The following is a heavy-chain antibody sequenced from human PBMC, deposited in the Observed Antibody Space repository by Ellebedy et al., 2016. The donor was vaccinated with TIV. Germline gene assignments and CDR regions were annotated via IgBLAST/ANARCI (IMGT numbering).Heavy chain of an antibody. D-gene: IGHD4-23*01. CDR1: GSSISSGYY. Sequence: MPGGSLRLSCSVSGSSISSGYYWGWIRQPPGRGLEWIGSMYYSGSTYFSPSLKSRVTMSVDTSKNQFSLRLSSVTAADTAVYYCARDGAGRWDYWGPGTLVTVSS. CDR2: MYYSGST. V-gene: IGHV4-38-2*02. CDR3: ARDGAGRWDY. J-gene: IGHJ4*02.